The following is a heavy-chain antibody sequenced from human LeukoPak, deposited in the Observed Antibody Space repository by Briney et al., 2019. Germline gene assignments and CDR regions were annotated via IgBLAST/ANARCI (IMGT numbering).Heavy chain of an antibody. D-gene: IGHD6-19*01. J-gene: IGHJ4*02. Sequence: GGSLRLSCAAPGFTFSSYGMHWVRQAPGKGLGWVAFIRYDGSNKYYADSVKGRFTISRDNSKNTLYLQMNSLRAEDTAVYYCAKDPLLYSSGSYYFDYWGQGTLVTVSS. V-gene: IGHV3-30*02. CDR1: GFTFSSYG. CDR2: IRYDGSNK. CDR3: AKDPLLYSSGSYYFDY.